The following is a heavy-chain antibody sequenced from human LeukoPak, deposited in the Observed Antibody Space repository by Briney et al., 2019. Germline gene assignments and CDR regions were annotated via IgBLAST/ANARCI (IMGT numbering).Heavy chain of an antibody. V-gene: IGHV1-3*01. D-gene: IGHD3-10*01. J-gene: IGHJ5*02. CDR3: ARDRRSGSGSYSFDP. Sequence: GESLKISCKGSGYSFTSYWIGWVRQAPGQRLEWMGLINAGNGNTKYSQKFQGRVTITRDTSASIVYMELSSLRSEDMAMYYCARDRRSGSGSYSFDPWGQGTLVTVSS. CDR2: INAGNGNT. CDR1: GYSFTSYW.